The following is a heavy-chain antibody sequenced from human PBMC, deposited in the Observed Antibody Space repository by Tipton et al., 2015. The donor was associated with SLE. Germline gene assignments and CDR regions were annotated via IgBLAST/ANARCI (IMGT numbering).Heavy chain of an antibody. D-gene: IGHD2-15*01. V-gene: IGHV4-39*07. CDR2: IYYSGSP. CDR3: ARDAYCSGGSCYGFDS. CDR1: GGSIISSSHY. J-gene: IGHJ4*02. Sequence: TLSLTCTVSGGSIISSSHYWGWIRQPPGKGLEYIGSIYYSGSPYYNPSLKSRVTMSLDASKNQFSLTVSSVTAADTAVYHCARDAYCSGGSCYGFDSWGPGTLVAVSS.